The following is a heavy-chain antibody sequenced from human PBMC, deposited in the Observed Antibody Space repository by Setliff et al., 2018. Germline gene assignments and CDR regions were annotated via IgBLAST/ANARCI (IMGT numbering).Heavy chain of an antibody. CDR1: GDSISSGDYF. D-gene: IGHD1-26*01. V-gene: IGHV4-30-4*08. CDR2: LYHSGSA. Sequence: SETLSLTCTVSGDSISSGDYFWSWIRQPPGKGLEWIAYLYHSGSAYYNPSLKSRVTMSVDTSKNQFSLHLTSVTAADTAVYYCAREVGTSTSSDAFDVWGQGMMVTVSS. CDR3: AREVGTSTSSDAFDV. J-gene: IGHJ3*01.